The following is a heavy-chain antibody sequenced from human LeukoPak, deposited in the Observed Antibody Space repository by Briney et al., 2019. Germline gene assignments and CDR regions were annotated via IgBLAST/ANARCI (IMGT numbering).Heavy chain of an antibody. Sequence: SETLSLTCTVSGGSISSYYWSWIRQPAGKGLEWIGRIYTSGSTNYNPSLKSRVTMSVDTSKNQFSLKLSSVTAADTAVYYCARQALLWFGEVENGFDPWGQRTLVTVSS. D-gene: IGHD3-10*01. CDR1: GGSISSYY. J-gene: IGHJ5*02. CDR3: ARQALLWFGEVENGFDP. V-gene: IGHV4-4*07. CDR2: IYTSGST.